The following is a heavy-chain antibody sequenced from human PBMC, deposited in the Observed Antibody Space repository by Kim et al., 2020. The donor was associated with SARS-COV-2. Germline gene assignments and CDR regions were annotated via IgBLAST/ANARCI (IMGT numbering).Heavy chain of an antibody. D-gene: IGHD3-10*01. V-gene: IGHV1-46*01. CDR3: ARDLVVRGVTNWFDP. J-gene: IGHJ5*02. CDR2: INPSGGST. Sequence: ASVKVSCKASGYTFTSYYMHWVRQAPGQGLEWMGIINPSGGSTSYAQKFQGRVTMTRDTSTSTVYMELSSLRSEDTAVYYCARDLVVRGVTNWFDPWGQGTLVTVSS. CDR1: GYTFTSYY.